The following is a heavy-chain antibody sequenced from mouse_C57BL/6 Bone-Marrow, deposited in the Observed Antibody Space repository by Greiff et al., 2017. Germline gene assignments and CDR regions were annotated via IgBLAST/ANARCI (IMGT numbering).Heavy chain of an antibody. Sequence: VKLMESGAELVKPGASVKMSCKASGYTFTTYPIEWMKQNHGKSLEWIGNFHPYNDDTKYNEKFKGKATLTVEKSSSTVYLELSRLTSDDSAVYYCARGVHYYGSSYYFDYWGQGTTLTVSS. CDR1: GYTFTTYP. J-gene: IGHJ2*01. CDR2: FHPYNDDT. V-gene: IGHV1-47*01. D-gene: IGHD1-1*01. CDR3: ARGVHYYGSSYYFDY.